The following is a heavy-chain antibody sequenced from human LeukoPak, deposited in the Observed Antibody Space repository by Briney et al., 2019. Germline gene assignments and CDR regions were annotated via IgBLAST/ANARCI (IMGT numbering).Heavy chain of an antibody. CDR3: VRDGTGTTPFDS. J-gene: IGHJ4*02. Sequence: GGSLRLSCAASGFTFSSYAMSWVRQAPGKGLEWVSAISGSGGSTYYADSVKGRFTISRDNAKNTLYLQMDSLRAEDTALYYCVRDGTGTTPFDSWGQGTLVTVSS. CDR1: GFTFSSYA. V-gene: IGHV3-23*01. D-gene: IGHD1-1*01. CDR2: ISGSGGST.